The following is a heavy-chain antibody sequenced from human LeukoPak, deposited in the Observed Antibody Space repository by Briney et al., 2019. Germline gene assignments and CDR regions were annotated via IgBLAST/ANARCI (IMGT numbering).Heavy chain of an antibody. CDR3: ARDETYYDFWSGYYAY. D-gene: IGHD3-3*01. Sequence: GASVKVSCKASGYTFTGYYMHWVRQAPGQGLEWMGWINPNSGGTNYAQKFQGRVTMTRDTSISTAYMELSRLRSDDTAVYYCARDETYYDFWSGYYAYWGQGTLVTVSS. V-gene: IGHV1-2*02. CDR2: INPNSGGT. J-gene: IGHJ4*02. CDR1: GYTFTGYY.